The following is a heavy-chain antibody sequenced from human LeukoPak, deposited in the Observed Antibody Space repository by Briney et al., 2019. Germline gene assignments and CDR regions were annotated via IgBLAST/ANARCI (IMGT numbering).Heavy chain of an antibody. J-gene: IGHJ4*02. CDR3: ARDALRYFDWLRSGFDY. CDR2: ISSSSSYI. D-gene: IGHD3-9*01. V-gene: IGHV3-21*01. Sequence: PGGSLRLSCAASGFTFSSYSMNWVRQAPGKGLEWVSSISSSSSYIYYADSVKGRFTISRDNAKNSLYLQMNSLRAEDTAVYYCARDALRYFDWLRSGFDYWGQGTLVTVSS. CDR1: GFTFSSYS.